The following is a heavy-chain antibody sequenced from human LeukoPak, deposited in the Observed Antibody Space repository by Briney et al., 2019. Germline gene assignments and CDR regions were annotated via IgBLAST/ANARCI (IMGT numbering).Heavy chain of an antibody. CDR1: GYTFTSYD. D-gene: IGHD3-22*01. CDR3: ARGQSYYYDSSGYTD. CDR2: MNPNSGNT. V-gene: IGHV1-8*01. Sequence: EASVTVSCKASGYTFTSYDINWVRQATGQGLEWMGWMNPNSGNTGYAQKFQGRVTMTRNTSISTAYMELSSLRSEDTAVYYCARGQSYYYDSSGYTDWGQGTLVTVSS. J-gene: IGHJ4*02.